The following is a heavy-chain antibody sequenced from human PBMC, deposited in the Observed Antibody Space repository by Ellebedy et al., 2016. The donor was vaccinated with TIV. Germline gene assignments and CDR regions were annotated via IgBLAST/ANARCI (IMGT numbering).Heavy chain of an antibody. J-gene: IGHJ4*02. D-gene: IGHD3-22*01. CDR2: ISSSGVSS. V-gene: IGHV3-23*01. CDR1: GFTFSSCA. CDR3: AKLDSSGYYYGRLDY. Sequence: GGSLRLSCAASGFTFSSCAMTWVRQAPGKGLEWVSSISSSGVSSDYADSVRGRVTISRDNSKSTLYLQMDSLRADDSAEYYCAKLDSSGYYYGRLDYWGQGTLVTVSS.